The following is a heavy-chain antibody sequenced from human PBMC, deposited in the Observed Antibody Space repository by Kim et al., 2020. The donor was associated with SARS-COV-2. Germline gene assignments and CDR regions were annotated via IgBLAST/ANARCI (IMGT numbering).Heavy chain of an antibody. V-gene: IGHV3-23*01. J-gene: IGHJ6*02. CDR3: AKRGSYSGYEPQYYYYYYGMDV. D-gene: IGHD5-12*01. CDR2: ISGSGGST. CDR1: GFTFSSYA. Sequence: GGSLRLSCAASGFTFSSYAMSWVRQAPGKGLEWVSAISGSGGSTYYADSVKGRFTISRDNSKNTLYLQMNSLRAEDTAVYYCAKRGSYSGYEPQYYYYYYGMDVWGQGTTVTVSS.